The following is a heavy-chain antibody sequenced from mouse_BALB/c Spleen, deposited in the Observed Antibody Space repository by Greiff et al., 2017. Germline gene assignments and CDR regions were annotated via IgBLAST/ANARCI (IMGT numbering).Heavy chain of an antibody. CDR3: ASGSYYAMDY. J-gene: IGHJ4*01. CDR2: IDPENGNT. D-gene: IGHD2-2*01. CDR1: GFNIKDYY. Sequence: VQLQQSGAELVRPGALVKLSCKASGFNIKDYYMHWVKQRPEQGLEWIGWIDPENGNTIYDPKFQGKASITADTSSNTAYLQLSSLTSEDTAVYYCASGSYYAMDYWGQGTSVTVSS. V-gene: IGHV14-1*02.